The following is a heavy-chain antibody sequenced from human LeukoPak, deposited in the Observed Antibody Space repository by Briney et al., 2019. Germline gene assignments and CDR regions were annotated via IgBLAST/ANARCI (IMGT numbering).Heavy chain of an antibody. Sequence: PGGSLRLSCKASGFTFGDYAMSWFRQAPGKGLEWVAFMRSKGYGGTTEYAASVKGRFTISGDDSKSIAYLQMNSLKTEDTAVYYCTREGGGYGDYAVDFDYWGQGTLVTVSS. D-gene: IGHD4-17*01. CDR2: MRSKGYGGTT. CDR3: TREGGGYGDYAVDFDY. CDR1: GFTFGDYA. V-gene: IGHV3-49*03. J-gene: IGHJ4*02.